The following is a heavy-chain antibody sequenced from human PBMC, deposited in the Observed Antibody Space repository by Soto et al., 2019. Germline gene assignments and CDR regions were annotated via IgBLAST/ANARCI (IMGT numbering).Heavy chain of an antibody. V-gene: IGHV1-3*01. D-gene: IGHD3-22*01. CDR2: INPGNGNT. CDR1: GYTFTSCG. Sequence: ASVKVSCKASGYTFTSCGINWVRQAPGRGLEWMVWINPGNGNTKYSQQFQGRVIIDRDTSASTAYMELSRLRSEDTAVYYCARGGYFDSSNYLAYWGLGTLVTVSS. CDR3: ARGGYFDSSNYLAY. J-gene: IGHJ4*02.